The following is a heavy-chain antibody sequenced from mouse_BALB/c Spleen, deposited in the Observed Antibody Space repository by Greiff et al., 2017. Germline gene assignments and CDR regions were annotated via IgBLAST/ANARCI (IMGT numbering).Heavy chain of an antibody. Sequence: EVMLVESGGGLVQPGGSRKLSCAASGFTFSSFGMHWVRQAPEKGLEWVAYISSGSSTIYYADTVKGRFTISRDNPKNTLFLQMTSLRSEDTAMYYCAKGYYDYEDYAMDYWGQGTAGTVSA. J-gene: IGHJ4*01. D-gene: IGHD2-4*01. CDR1: GFTFSSFG. CDR3: AKGYYDYEDYAMDY. V-gene: IGHV5-17*02. CDR2: ISSGSSTI.